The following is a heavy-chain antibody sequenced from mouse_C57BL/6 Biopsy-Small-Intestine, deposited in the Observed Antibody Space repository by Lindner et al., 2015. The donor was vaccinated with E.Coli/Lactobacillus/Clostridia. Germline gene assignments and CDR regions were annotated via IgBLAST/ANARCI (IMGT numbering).Heavy chain of an antibody. CDR1: GYTFSNSW. Sequence: VQLQESGPELVKPGASVKISCKASGYTFSNSWMNWVKQRPGKGLEWIGLINPNYGTTSYNQKFKDKATLTVDQSSSTAFIQLNSLTSDDSAVYYCARRGYSYFYPMDYWGQGTSVTVSS. CDR2: INPNYGTT. V-gene: IGHV1-39*01. D-gene: IGHD3-1*01. CDR3: ARRGYSYFYPMDY. J-gene: IGHJ4*01.